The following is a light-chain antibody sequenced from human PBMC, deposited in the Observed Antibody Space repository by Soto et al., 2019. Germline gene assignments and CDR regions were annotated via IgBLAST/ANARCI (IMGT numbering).Light chain of an antibody. Sequence: EIVLAKSPATLSLSQGDRATLSCGASQSVSRSYLAWYQQKPGQAPRLLIYDASSRATGIPDRFSGSGSGTDFTHTISRLEPEDFAMHYCHQYGRSPPVTFGQGTRLEIK. CDR2: DAS. J-gene: IGKJ5*01. V-gene: IGKV3D-20*01. CDR3: HQYGRSPPVT. CDR1: QSVSRSY.